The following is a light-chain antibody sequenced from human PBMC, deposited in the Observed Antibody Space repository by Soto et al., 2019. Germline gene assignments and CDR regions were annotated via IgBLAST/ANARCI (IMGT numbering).Light chain of an antibody. CDR3: KQRSNWRVT. Sequence: EIVLTQSPATLSLSPGERATLSCRASQSVSSYLAWYQQKPGQAPRLLIYDASNRATGIQARFSGSGSGTDFTLTIRSLEPEDIAVYYCKQRSNWRVTFGGGTKVDIK. CDR1: QSVSSY. J-gene: IGKJ4*01. CDR2: DAS. V-gene: IGKV3-11*01.